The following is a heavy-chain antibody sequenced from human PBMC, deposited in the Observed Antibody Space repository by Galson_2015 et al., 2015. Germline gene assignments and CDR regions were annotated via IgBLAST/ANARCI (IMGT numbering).Heavy chain of an antibody. CDR2: ISGSGGNT. CDR1: GFTFETYA. J-gene: IGHJ4*02. Sequence: LRLSCAASGFTFETYALSWVRQAPGKGLEWVSAISGSGGNTFYADSVKGRFTISRNNSLNTIYVQMNNVRAEDTAVYYCAKIKKTGLDVAADSWGQGTLVTVSS. V-gene: IGHV3-23*01. CDR3: AKIKKTGLDVAADS. D-gene: IGHD6-25*01.